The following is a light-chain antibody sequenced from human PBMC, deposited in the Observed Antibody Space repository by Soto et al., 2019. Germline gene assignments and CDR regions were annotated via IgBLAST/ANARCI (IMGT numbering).Light chain of an antibody. Sequence: IQLTQSPSSLSASIGDRVTITCRASQDISSFLAWYQQKPGKAPNLLIYAASSLQSGVPSRFSGSGSGTDFTLTISSLQPEDFATYFCQQSCITPAGFGGGTKVDI. CDR1: QDISSF. V-gene: IGKV1-39*01. CDR3: QQSCITPAG. J-gene: IGKJ4*01. CDR2: AAS.